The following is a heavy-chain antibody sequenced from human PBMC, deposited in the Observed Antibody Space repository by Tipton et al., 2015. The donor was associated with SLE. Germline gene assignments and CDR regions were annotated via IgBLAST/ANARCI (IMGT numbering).Heavy chain of an antibody. CDR3: ARALNNGWRLGDRFDP. D-gene: IGHD5-24*01. V-gene: IGHV4-61*09. J-gene: IGHJ5*02. Sequence: TLSLTCSVSGDSIGSGSYYLTWIRQPAGKGLEWFGHIHTSGATNNNPSLKSRVTRSLDTSKNQFSLKLSSVTAADTAVYYCARALNNGWRLGDRFDPWGQGTLVTVSS. CDR2: IHTSGAT. CDR1: GDSIGSGSYY.